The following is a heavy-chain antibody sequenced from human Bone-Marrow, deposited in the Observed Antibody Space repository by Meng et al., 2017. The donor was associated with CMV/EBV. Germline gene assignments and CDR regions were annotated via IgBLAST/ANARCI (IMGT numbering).Heavy chain of an antibody. V-gene: IGHV4-34*01. CDR2: INHSGST. J-gene: IGHJ4*02. Sequence: ALYGVSFSGYYWSWIRQPPRKRLDCIGEINHSGSTDYNPSLKSRVTISVDTSKNQFSLKLSSVTAADTAVYYCARGRGMVRGVITYWGQGTLVTVSS. CDR1: GVSFSGYY. D-gene: IGHD3-10*01. CDR3: ARGRGMVRGVITY.